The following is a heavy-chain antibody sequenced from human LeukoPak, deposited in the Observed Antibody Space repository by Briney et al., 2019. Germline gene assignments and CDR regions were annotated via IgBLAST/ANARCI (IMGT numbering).Heavy chain of an antibody. CDR1: GYTFTGYY. Sequence: SVKVSCKASGYTFTGYYMHWVRQAPGQGLEWMGRIIPILGIANYAQKFQGRVTITADKSTSTAYMELSSLRSEDTAVYYCARDIATVTTDPNWFDPWGQGTLVTVSS. D-gene: IGHD4-17*01. CDR3: ARDIATVTTDPNWFDP. V-gene: IGHV1-69*04. CDR2: IIPILGIA. J-gene: IGHJ5*02.